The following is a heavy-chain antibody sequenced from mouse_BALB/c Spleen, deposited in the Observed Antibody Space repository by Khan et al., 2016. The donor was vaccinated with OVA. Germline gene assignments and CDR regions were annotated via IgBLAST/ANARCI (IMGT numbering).Heavy chain of an antibody. V-gene: IGHV1-7*01. CDR1: GYTFTTYW. D-gene: IGHD2-14*01. J-gene: IGHJ3*01. Sequence: QVQLQQSGAELAKPGASVKMSCKASGYTFTTYWMHWVKQRPGQGLEWIGYINPSTGYTEYNQKFKDQATLTADKSSSTAYMQLSSLTSEDSAVYYCTRSGTTRGWFAYWGQGTLVTVSA. CDR2: INPSTGYT. CDR3: TRSGTTRGWFAY.